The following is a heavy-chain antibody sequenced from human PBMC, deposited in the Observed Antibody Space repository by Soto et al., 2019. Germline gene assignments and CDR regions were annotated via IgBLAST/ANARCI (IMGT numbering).Heavy chain of an antibody. CDR1: GYTFTGYY. CDR2: INPNSGGT. Sequence: ASVKVSCKASGYTFTGYYMHWVRQAPGQGLEWMGWINPNSGGTNYAQKFRGWVTMTRDTSISTAYMELSRLRSDDTAVYYCATRVGAYSTNYYYGMDVWGQGTTVTVSS. D-gene: IGHD4-4*01. CDR3: ATRVGAYSTNYYYGMDV. J-gene: IGHJ6*02. V-gene: IGHV1-2*04.